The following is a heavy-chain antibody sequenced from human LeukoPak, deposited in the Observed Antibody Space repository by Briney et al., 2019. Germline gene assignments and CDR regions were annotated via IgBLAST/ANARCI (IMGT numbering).Heavy chain of an antibody. CDR2: IYSGGST. CDR3: AKPLRTTQMNGGLDY. CDR1: GFTVSSNY. Sequence: GGSLRLSCAASGFTVSSNYMSWVRQAPGKGLEWVSVIYSGGSTYYADSVKGRFTISRDNSKNTLYLQMNSLRAEDTAVYYCAKPLRTTQMNGGLDYWGQGTLVTVSS. J-gene: IGHJ4*02. V-gene: IGHV3-66*02. D-gene: IGHD1/OR15-1a*01.